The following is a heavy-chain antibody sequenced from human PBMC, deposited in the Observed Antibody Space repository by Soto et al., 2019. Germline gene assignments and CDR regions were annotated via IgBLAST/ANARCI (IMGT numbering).Heavy chain of an antibody. CDR2: IYHSGST. CDR1: GGSISSSNW. J-gene: IGHJ6*02. Sequence: QVQLQESGPGLVKPSGTLSLTCAVSGGSISSSNWWSWVRQPPGKGLEWIGEIYHSGSTNYNPSLTSRVTISVAKSKTQFPLKLSSVTAADTAVYYCASVRGGYYYAMDVWGQGTTVTVSS. D-gene: IGHD3-10*02. CDR3: ASVRGGYYYAMDV. V-gene: IGHV4-4*02.